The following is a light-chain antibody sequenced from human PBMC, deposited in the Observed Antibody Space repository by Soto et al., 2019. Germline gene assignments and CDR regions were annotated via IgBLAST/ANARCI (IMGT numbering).Light chain of an antibody. J-gene: IGKJ1*01. Sequence: DIQMTQAPSTISASVGDRVTITCRASQSINAWLAWYQQKPGKAPKLLIYDVYTLDSGVPSRFSGSASGTKFTLTISTLESYDFATYYCQQYHRYSTFGQGTRVDIK. CDR2: DVY. CDR3: QQYHRYST. CDR1: QSINAW. V-gene: IGKV1-5*01.